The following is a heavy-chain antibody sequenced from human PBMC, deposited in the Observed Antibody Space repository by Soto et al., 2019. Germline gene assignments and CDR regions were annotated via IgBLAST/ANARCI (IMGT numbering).Heavy chain of an antibody. CDR2: INHSGST. J-gene: IGHJ4*02. Sequence: SWVRQPPGKGLEWIGEINHSGSTNYNPSLKTRVTISVDTSKYRFSLRLSSVTAADTAVYYCARSYCDSASCYLFFAHWGQGTLVTVSS. D-gene: IGHD2-2*01. V-gene: IGHV4-34*01. CDR3: ARSYCDSASCYLFFAH.